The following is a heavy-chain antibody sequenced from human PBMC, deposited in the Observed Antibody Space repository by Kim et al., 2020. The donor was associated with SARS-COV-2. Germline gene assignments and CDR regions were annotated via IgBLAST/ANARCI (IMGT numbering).Heavy chain of an antibody. CDR2: INWNGGST. CDR3: SQPQLSDIIARIAAARPFDY. CDR1: GFTFDDYG. J-gene: IGHJ4*02. D-gene: IGHD6-25*01. V-gene: IGHV3-20*01. Sequence: GGSLRLSCAASGFTFDDYGMSWVRQAPGKGLEWVSGINWNGGSTGYADSVKGRFTISRDNAKNSLYLQMNSLRAEDTALYHCSQPQLSDIIARIAAARPFDYWGQGTLVTVSS.